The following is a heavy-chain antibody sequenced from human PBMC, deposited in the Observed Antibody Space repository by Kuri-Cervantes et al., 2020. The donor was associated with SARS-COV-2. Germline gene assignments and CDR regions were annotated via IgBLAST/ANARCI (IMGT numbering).Heavy chain of an antibody. V-gene: IGHV4-34*01. Sequence: SETLSLTCAVYGGSFSGYYWSWIRQPPGKGLEWIGSIYYSGSTYYNPSLKSRVTISVDTSKNQFSLKLSSVTAADTAVYYCASPSPKRSHYYYYGMDVWGQGTTVTVSS. J-gene: IGHJ6*02. CDR1: GGSFSGYY. D-gene: IGHD6-25*01. CDR3: ASPSPKRSHYYYYGMDV. CDR2: IYYSGST.